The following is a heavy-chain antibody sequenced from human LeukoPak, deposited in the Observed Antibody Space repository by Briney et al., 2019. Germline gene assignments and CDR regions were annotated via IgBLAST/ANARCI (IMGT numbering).Heavy chain of an antibody. V-gene: IGHV4-34*01. D-gene: IGHD2-2*02. CDR1: GGSFSGYY. CDR3: ARLLYPPTSALEPLFDY. CDR2: INHSGCT. Sequence: PSETLSLTCAVYGGSFSGYYWSWIRQPPGKGLEWIGEINHSGCTNYNPSLKSRVTMSVDTSKNQFSLKLTSVTAADTAVYYCARLLYPPTSALEPLFDYWGQGTLVTVSS. J-gene: IGHJ4*02.